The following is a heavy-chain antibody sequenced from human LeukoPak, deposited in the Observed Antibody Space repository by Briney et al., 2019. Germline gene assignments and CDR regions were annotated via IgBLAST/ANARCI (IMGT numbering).Heavy chain of an antibody. Sequence: ASVKVSCKASGYTFTSNAMHWVRQAPGQRPEWMGWINTGNGNTKYSQKFQGRVTISRDTSANTAYMEVSSLRSEDTAVYYCARGAAEGLDRWGQGTLVTVSS. CDR3: ARGAAEGLDR. CDR1: GYTFTSNA. CDR2: INTGNGNT. V-gene: IGHV1-3*04. D-gene: IGHD6-13*01. J-gene: IGHJ5*02.